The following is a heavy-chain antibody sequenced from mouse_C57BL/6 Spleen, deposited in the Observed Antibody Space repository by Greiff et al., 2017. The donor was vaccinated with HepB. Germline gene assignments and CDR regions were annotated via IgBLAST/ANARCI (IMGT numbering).Heavy chain of an antibody. CDR2: INPSSGYT. Sequence: VKLMESGAELARPGASVKMSCKASGYTFTSYTMHWVKQRPGQGLEWIGYINPSSGYTKYNQKFKVKATLTADKSSSTAYMQLSSLTSEDSAVYYCARGGYFDVWGTGTTVTVSS. CDR1: GYTFTSYT. J-gene: IGHJ1*03. CDR3: ARGGYFDV. V-gene: IGHV1-4*01.